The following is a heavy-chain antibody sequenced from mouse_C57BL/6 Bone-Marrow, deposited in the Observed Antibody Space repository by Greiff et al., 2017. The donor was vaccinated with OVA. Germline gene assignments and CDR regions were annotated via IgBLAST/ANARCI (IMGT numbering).Heavy chain of an antibody. V-gene: IGHV14-4*01. CDR2: IDPENGAT. CDR1: GFNIKDDY. Sequence: EVQLQQSGAALVRPGASVKLSCTASGFNIKDDYMHWVKQRPEQGLEWIGWIDPENGATEYASKFQGKATITADTSSNTAYLQLSSLTSEDTAVYYCTRYYDYPWFAYWGQGTLVTVSA. CDR3: TRYYDYPWFAY. J-gene: IGHJ3*01. D-gene: IGHD2-4*01.